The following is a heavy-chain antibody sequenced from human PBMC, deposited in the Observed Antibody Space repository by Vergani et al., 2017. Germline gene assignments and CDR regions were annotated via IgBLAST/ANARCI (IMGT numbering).Heavy chain of an antibody. J-gene: IGHJ5*01. Sequence: EVQLVESGGGLIHPGGSLRLSCEGSGFSFSGYWMHWVRQSPEKGLVWVSRIKSDGSITNYADSVKGRFTISRDNAKNTLYLERNSLRGDDTAIYYCVRVRCSGPYFLSNWFDSWGQGTLVTVSS. D-gene: IGHD5-12*01. CDR3: VRVRCSGPYFLSNWFDS. CDR2: IKSDGSIT. V-gene: IGHV3-74*01. CDR1: GFSFSGYW.